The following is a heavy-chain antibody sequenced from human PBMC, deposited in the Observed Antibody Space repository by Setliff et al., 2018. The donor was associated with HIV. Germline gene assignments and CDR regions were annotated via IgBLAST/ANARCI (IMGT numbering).Heavy chain of an antibody. Sequence: GASVKVSCKASRSTFNSHTINWVRQAPGHGLDWMGRIIPILGVANYAQRFQGKVTITADKSTSTAYMELTSLRFDDTAMYYCVRGVQSPPHYSYYYMDVWGEGTMVTVSS. CDR2: IIPILGVA. CDR3: VRGVQSPPHYSYYYMDV. J-gene: IGHJ6*03. CDR1: RSTFNSHT. D-gene: IGHD3-3*01. V-gene: IGHV1-69*02.